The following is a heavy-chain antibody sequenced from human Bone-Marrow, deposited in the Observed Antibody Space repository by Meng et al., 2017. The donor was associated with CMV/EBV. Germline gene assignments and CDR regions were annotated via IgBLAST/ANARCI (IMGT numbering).Heavy chain of an antibody. CDR2: IYYSGST. CDR1: GGSISSSSYY. D-gene: IGHD2-2*02. CDR3: ARGRLSRYCSSTSCYTRGAFDI. V-gene: IGHV4-39*07. J-gene: IGHJ3*02. Sequence: SETLSLTCTVSGGSISSSSYYWGWIRQPPGKGLEWIGSIYYSGSTYYNPSLKSRVTISVDTSKNQFSLKLSSVTAADTAVYYCARGRLSRYCSSTSCYTRGAFDIWGQGTMVTVSS.